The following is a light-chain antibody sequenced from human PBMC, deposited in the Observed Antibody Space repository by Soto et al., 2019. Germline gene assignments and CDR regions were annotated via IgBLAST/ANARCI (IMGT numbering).Light chain of an antibody. CDR1: SSDVGGYNY. V-gene: IGLV2-14*01. CDR2: EVS. CDR3: AAWDDSLNGRV. Sequence: QSVLTQPASVSGSPGQSITISCTGTSSDVGGYNYVSWYQQHPGKAPKLMIYEVSNRPSGVPDRFSGSKSGTSASLAISGLQSEDEADYYCAAWDDSLNGRVFGTGTKVTVL. J-gene: IGLJ1*01.